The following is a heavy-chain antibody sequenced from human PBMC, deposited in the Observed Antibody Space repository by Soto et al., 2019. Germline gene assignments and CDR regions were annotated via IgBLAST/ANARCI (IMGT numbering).Heavy chain of an antibody. CDR2: FDYEDDEA. CDR3: GAGGYRNWFDP. D-gene: IGHD3-16*02. J-gene: IGHJ5*02. Sequence: QVQLVQSGAEVKKPGASVKVSCKISGDSLTDLSIHWVRQAPGKGLEWMGGFDYEDDEAIYAQKFQGRVTMTEDTSTGTAYMELSSLRYEDSAVYYCGAGGYRNWFDPWGQGTLVTVSS. V-gene: IGHV1-24*01. CDR1: GDSLTDLS.